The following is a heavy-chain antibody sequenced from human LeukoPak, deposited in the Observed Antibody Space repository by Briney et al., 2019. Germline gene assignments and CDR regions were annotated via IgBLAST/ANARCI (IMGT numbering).Heavy chain of an antibody. V-gene: IGHV4-59*08. CDR2: IYYSGST. J-gene: IGHJ4*02. CDR1: GGSFSGYY. D-gene: IGHD3-3*01. CDR3: ARQNANFWSGGDFDY. Sequence: SETLSLTCAVYGGSFSGYYWSWIRQPPGKGLEWIGYIYYSGSTNYNPSLKSRVTISVDTSKNQFSLKLSSVTAADTAVYYCARQNANFWSGGDFDYWGQGTLVTVSS.